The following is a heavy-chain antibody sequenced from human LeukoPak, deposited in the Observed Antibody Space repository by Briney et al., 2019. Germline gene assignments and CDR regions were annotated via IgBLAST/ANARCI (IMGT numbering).Heavy chain of an antibody. CDR2: IYTSGGT. D-gene: IGHD3-16*01. V-gene: IGHV4-61*02. Sequence: PSETLSLTCTVSGGSISSGSYCWSWIRQPAGKGLEWIGRIYTSGGTNYNPSLKSRVTISADTSKNQFSLKLTSVTAADTAVYYCARDLPGEDYYGMDVWGQGTTVTVSS. CDR3: ARDLPGEDYYGMDV. CDR1: GGSISSGSYC. J-gene: IGHJ6*02.